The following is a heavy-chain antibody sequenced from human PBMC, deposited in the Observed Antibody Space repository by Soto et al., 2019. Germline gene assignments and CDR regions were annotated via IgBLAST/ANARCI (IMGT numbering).Heavy chain of an antibody. Sequence: SETLSLTCAVYGGSFSGYYWSWIRQPPGKGLEWIGEINHSGSTNYNPSLKSRVTISVDTSKNQFSLKLSSVNAADTAVYYCARDRLRYFDWLYYYYYGMDVWGQGTTVT. D-gene: IGHD3-9*01. J-gene: IGHJ6*02. CDR3: ARDRLRYFDWLYYYYYGMDV. V-gene: IGHV4-34*01. CDR2: INHSGST. CDR1: GGSFSGYY.